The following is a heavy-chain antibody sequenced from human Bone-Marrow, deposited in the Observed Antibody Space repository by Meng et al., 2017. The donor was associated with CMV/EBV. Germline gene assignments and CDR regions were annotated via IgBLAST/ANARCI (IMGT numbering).Heavy chain of an antibody. J-gene: IGHJ3*01. V-gene: IGHV3-20*04. Sequence: GGSLRRSCAASGFTFDDYGLNWVRQAPGMGLEWVAGIRWNGGTTGYTDSVKGRFTISRDNAKNCLHLQMNSLRAEETGLDYCARAVGVTIVDALVFWRQGTMVTVSS. D-gene: IGHD1-26*01. CDR1: GFTFDDYG. CDR2: IRWNGGTT. CDR3: ARAVGVTIVDALVF.